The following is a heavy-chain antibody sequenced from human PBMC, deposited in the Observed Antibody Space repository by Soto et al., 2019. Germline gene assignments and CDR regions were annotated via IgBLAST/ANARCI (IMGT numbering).Heavy chain of an antibody. J-gene: IGHJ6*03. D-gene: IGHD1-26*01. CDR1: GGSISSSSYY. CDR2: IYYSGST. Sequence: QLQLQESGPGLVKPSETLSLTCTVSGGSISSSSYYWGWIRQPPGKGLGWIGSIYYSGSTYYNPSLKSRVTISVDTSKNQFSLKLSSVTAADTAVYYCARHVRDQLREPNYYYYMDVWGKGTTVTVSS. V-gene: IGHV4-39*01. CDR3: ARHVRDQLREPNYYYYMDV.